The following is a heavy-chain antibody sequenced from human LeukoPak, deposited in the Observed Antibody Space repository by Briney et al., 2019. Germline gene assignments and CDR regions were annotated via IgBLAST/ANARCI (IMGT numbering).Heavy chain of an antibody. CDR1: GGSFSGYY. CDR2: INHSGST. D-gene: IGHD2-15*01. J-gene: IGHJ4*02. CDR3: ARGRATIVVVVAATNFDY. Sequence: SETLSLTCAVYGGSFSGYYWSWIRQPPGKGLEWIGEINHSGSTNYNPSLKSRVTISVDTSKNQFSLKLGSVTAADTAVYYCARGRATIVVVVAATNFDYWGQGTLVTVSS. V-gene: IGHV4-34*01.